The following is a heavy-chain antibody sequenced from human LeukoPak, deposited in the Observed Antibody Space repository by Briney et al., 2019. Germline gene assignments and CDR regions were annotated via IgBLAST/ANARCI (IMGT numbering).Heavy chain of an antibody. CDR2: ISGSGSTI. D-gene: IGHD3-9*01. Sequence: GGSLRLSCAASGFTFSDYYMNWIRQAPGKGLEWISYISGSGSTIYYADSVKGRFTISRDNAKNSLYLQMNSLRAEDTAVYYCARDQGGDILTGEADYWGQGTLVTVSS. CDR1: GFTFSDYY. CDR3: ARDQGGDILTGEADY. J-gene: IGHJ4*02. V-gene: IGHV3-11*01.